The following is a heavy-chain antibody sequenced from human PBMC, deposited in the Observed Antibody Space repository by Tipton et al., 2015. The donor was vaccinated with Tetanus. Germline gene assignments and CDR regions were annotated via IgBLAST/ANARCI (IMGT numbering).Heavy chain of an antibody. CDR2: FFYSGST. CDR3: ARRFYDSSGYSFAI. V-gene: IGHV4-39*01. D-gene: IGHD3-22*01. J-gene: IGHJ3*02. CDR1: GGSISGSSYY. Sequence: TLSLTCTVSGGSISGSSYYWGWIRQPPGKGLEWIGSFFYSGSTYYHPSLKSRVTIFVDKSKNQFSLRLSSVTAADTAVYYCARRFYDSSGYSFAIGGQGTMVTASS.